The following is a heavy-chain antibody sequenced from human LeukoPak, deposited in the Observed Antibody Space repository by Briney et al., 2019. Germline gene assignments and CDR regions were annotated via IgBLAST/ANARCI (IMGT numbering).Heavy chain of an antibody. CDR3: AREYYYDSSGYYYGDRGDY. J-gene: IGHJ4*02. CDR2: IWYDGSNK. D-gene: IGHD3-22*01. CDR1: GFTFSSYG. Sequence: PGGSLRLSCAASGFTFSSYGMHWVRQAPGNGLEWVAVIWYDGSNKYYADSVKGRFTISRDNSKNTLYLQMNSLRAEDTAVYYCAREYYYDSSGYYYGDRGDYWGQGTLVTVSS. V-gene: IGHV3-33*01.